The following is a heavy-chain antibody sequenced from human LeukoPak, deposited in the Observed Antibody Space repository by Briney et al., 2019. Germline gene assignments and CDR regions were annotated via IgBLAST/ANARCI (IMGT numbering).Heavy chain of an antibody. J-gene: IGHJ6*02. Sequence: GGSLRLSCAAFGFTFSSYSMNWVRQAPGKGLEWVSYISSSSSTIYYADSVKGRFTISRDNSKNTLYLQMNSLRAEDTAVYYCAKDRATIFGVVIIAYYYYGMDVWGQGTTVTVSS. CDR2: ISSSSSTI. D-gene: IGHD3-3*01. V-gene: IGHV3-48*01. CDR3: AKDRATIFGVVIIAYYYYGMDV. CDR1: GFTFSSYS.